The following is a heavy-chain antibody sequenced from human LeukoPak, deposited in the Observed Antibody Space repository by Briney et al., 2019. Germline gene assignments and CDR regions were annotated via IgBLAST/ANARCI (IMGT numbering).Heavy chain of an antibody. J-gene: IGHJ5*02. CDR2: IYHSGST. D-gene: IGHD5-18*01. CDR3: ARGGYSYGYGQMFWGFDP. V-gene: IGHV4-30-2*01. Sequence: SQTLSLACTVSGGSISSGGYYWSWIRQHPGKGLEWIGYIYHSGSTYYNPSLKSRVTISVDRSKNQFSLKLSSVTAADTAVYYCARGGYSYGYGQMFWGFDPWGQGTLVTVST. CDR1: GGSISSGGYY.